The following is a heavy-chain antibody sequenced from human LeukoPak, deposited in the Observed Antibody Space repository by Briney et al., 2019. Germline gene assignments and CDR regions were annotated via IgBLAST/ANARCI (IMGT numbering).Heavy chain of an antibody. J-gene: IGHJ6*03. CDR2: IKQDGSEK. V-gene: IGHV3-7*01. D-gene: IGHD5-12*01. Sequence: SGGSLRLSCAASGFTFSSHWMSWVRQAPGKGRGWVANIKQDGSEKYYVDSVKGRFTISRDNAKNSLYLQMNSLRAEDTAVYYCARELKSGYSGTYYYYYMDVWGKGTTVTVSS. CDR3: ARELKSGYSGTYYYYYMDV. CDR1: GFTFSSHW.